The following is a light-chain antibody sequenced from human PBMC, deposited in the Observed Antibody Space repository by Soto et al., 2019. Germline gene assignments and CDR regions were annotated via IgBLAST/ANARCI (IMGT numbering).Light chain of an antibody. J-gene: IGKJ1*01. Sequence: EIVMTQSPATLSVSPGERATLSSRASQSVSSNLAWYQQKPGQAPRLLIYGASTRATGIPATFSGSGSGTHFTLTINSLQAEDSATYFCLQDYTYPWTFGQGTKVDIK. CDR1: QSVSSN. CDR3: LQDYTYPWT. V-gene: IGKV3-15*01. CDR2: GAS.